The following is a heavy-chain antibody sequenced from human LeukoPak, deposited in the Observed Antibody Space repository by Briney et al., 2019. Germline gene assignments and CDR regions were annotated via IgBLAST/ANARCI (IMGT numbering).Heavy chain of an antibody. V-gene: IGHV4-61*01. Sequence: PSETLSLTCTVSGGSVSSGSYYWSWIRQPPGKGLEWTGYIYYSGSTNYNPSLKSRVTISVDTSKNQFSLKLSSVTAADTAVYYCARAAGELTGTTYYFDYWGQGTLVTVSS. CDR3: ARAAGELTGTTYYFDY. J-gene: IGHJ4*02. D-gene: IGHD1-7*01. CDR2: IYYSGST. CDR1: GGSVSSGSYY.